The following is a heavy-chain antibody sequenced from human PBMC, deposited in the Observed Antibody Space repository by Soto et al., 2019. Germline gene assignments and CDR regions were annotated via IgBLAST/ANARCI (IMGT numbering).Heavy chain of an antibody. CDR3: ARAHRLNRSGPKELDY. D-gene: IGHD6-19*01. J-gene: IGHJ4*02. CDR2: INPNSGGT. V-gene: IGHV1-2*04. CDR1: GYTFTGYY. Sequence: GASVKVSCKASGYTFTGYYMHWVRQAPGQGLEWMGWINPNSGGTNYAQKFQGWVTMTRDTSISTAYMELSRLGSDDTAVYYCARAHRLNRSGPKELDYWGQGTLVTVSS.